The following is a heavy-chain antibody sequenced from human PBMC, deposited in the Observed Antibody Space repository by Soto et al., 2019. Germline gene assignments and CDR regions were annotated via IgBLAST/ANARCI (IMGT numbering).Heavy chain of an antibody. D-gene: IGHD1-1*01. J-gene: IGHJ4*02. V-gene: IGHV1-46*03. Sequence: ASVKVSCKASGYTFTSYYMHWVRQAPGQGLEWMGIINPSGGSTSYAQKFQGRVTMTRDTSTSTAYMGLSSLRSEDTAVYYCAREWVWNYIDYWGQGTLVTVSS. CDR3: AREWVWNYIDY. CDR1: GYTFTSYY. CDR2: INPSGGST.